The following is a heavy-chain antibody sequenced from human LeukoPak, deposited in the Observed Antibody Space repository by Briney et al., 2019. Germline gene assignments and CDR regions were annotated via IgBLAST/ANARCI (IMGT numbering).Heavy chain of an antibody. D-gene: IGHD1-7*01. V-gene: IGHV1-18*01. CDR2: ISAYNGNT. J-gene: IGHJ6*03. CDR3: ARGQLELPHYYYYYYMDV. Sequence: ASVKVSCKASGYTFTSYGISWVRQAPGQGLEWMGWISAYNGNTNYAQKFQGRVTITADESTSTAYMELSSLRSEDTAVYYCARGQLELPHYYYYYYMDVWGKGTTVTVSS. CDR1: GYTFTSYG.